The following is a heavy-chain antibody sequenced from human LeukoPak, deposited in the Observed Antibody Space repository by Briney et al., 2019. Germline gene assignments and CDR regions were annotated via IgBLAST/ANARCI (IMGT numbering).Heavy chain of an antibody. Sequence: GGSLRLSCAASGFLFSDFDMSWVRQAPGKGLEWVSAISHSGRSTYYADSVKGRFTISRDNSKNTLYLEMNSLRADDTAVYYCAKAVAVALDYWGQGTLVTVSS. CDR2: ISHSGRST. CDR3: AKAVAVALDY. D-gene: IGHD6-19*01. V-gene: IGHV3-23*01. CDR1: GFLFSDFD. J-gene: IGHJ4*02.